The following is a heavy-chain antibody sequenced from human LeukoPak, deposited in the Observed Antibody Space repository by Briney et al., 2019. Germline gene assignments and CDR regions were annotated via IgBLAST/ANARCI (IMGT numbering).Heavy chain of an antibody. Sequence: EASVKVSCKASGGTFSSYAIGWVRQAPGQGLEWMGGIIPIFGTANYAQKFQGRVTITADESTSTAYMELSSLRSEDTAVYYCAREATVEDAFDIWGQGTMVTVSS. CDR2: IIPIFGTA. V-gene: IGHV1-69*13. D-gene: IGHD4-23*01. CDR3: AREATVEDAFDI. CDR1: GGTFSSYA. J-gene: IGHJ3*02.